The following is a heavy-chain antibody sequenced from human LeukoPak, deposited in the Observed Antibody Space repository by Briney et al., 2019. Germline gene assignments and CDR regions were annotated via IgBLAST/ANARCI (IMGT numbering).Heavy chain of an antibody. CDR3: ARGPVLRCSGGSCYLFFDY. Sequence: ASVKVSCKASGYTFTGYYMHWVRQAPGQGLEWMGWINPNSGGTNYAQKFQGRVTMTRDTSISTAYMELSRLRSDDTAVYYCARGPVLRCSGGSCYLFFDYWGQGTLVTVSS. J-gene: IGHJ4*02. CDR2: INPNSGGT. D-gene: IGHD2-15*01. V-gene: IGHV1-2*02. CDR1: GYTFTGYY.